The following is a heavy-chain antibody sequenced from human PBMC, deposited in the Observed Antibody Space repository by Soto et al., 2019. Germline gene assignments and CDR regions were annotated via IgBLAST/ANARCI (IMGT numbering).Heavy chain of an antibody. J-gene: IGHJ4*02. CDR2: ISYDGSNK. V-gene: IGHV3-30*18. CDR3: AKEGGRGAYQCGSGSYCSSFDH. Sequence: QVQLVESGGGVVQPGRSLRLSCAASEFTFSSYGMHWVRQAPGKGLEWVAVISYDGSNKYYGDSVKGRFTISRDNSKNTLYLQMNSLRAEDTAVYYCAKEGGRGAYQCGSGSYCSSFDHWGQGTLVTVSS. CDR1: EFTFSSYG. D-gene: IGHD3-10*01.